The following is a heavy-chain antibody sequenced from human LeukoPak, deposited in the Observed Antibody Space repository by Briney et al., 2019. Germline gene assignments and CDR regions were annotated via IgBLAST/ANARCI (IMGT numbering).Heavy chain of an antibody. Sequence: PGGSLRLSCAASGFTFSSYWMSWVRQAPGKGLEWVANIKQDGSEKYYVDSVKSRFTISRDNAKNSLYLQMNSLRAEDTAVYYCASADYGVNYFDYWGQGTLVTVSS. D-gene: IGHD4-23*01. CDR1: GFTFSSYW. V-gene: IGHV3-7*01. CDR2: IKQDGSEK. CDR3: ASADYGVNYFDY. J-gene: IGHJ4*02.